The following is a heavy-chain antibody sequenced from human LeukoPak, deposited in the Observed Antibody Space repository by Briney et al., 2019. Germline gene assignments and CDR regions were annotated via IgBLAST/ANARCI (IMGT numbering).Heavy chain of an antibody. CDR2: FDPEDGET. CDR3: ATAPEYSSSSYFDY. V-gene: IGHV1-24*01. CDR1: GYTLTELS. Sequence: ASVKASCKVSGYTLTELSMHWVRQAPGKGLEWMGGFDPEDGETIYAQKFQGRVTMTEDTSTDTAYMELSSLRSEDTAVYYCATAPEYSSSSYFDYWGQGTLVTVSS. J-gene: IGHJ4*02. D-gene: IGHD6-6*01.